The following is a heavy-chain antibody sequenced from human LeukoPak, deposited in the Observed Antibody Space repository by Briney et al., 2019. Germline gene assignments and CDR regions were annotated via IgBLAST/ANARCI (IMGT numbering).Heavy chain of an antibody. CDR2: IYYSGST. CDR3: ARGGAMDIVVVPAAIGFHFDY. D-gene: IGHD2-2*03. J-gene: IGHJ4*02. CDR1: GGSISSGGYY. V-gene: IGHV4-31*03. Sequence: SETLSLTCTVSGGSISSGGYYWSWIRQHPGKGLEWIGYIYYSGSTYYNPSLRSRVTISVDTSKNQFSLKLSSVTAADTAVYYCARGGAMDIVVVPAAIGFHFDYWGQGTLVTVSS.